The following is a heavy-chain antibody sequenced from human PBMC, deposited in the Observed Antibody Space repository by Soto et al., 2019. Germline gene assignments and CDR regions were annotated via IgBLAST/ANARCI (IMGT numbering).Heavy chain of an antibody. CDR1: GFTVSSANY. CDR2: ISSFSNYM. V-gene: IGHV3-21*04. J-gene: IGHJ5*02. Sequence: GGSLRLSCVVSGFTVSSANYMSWVRQAPGKGLEWVSSISSFSNYMYYTDSVKGRFTISRDNAKNSLYLQMNSLRAEDTAVYYCARESPFDPWGQGTLVTVSS. CDR3: ARESPFDP.